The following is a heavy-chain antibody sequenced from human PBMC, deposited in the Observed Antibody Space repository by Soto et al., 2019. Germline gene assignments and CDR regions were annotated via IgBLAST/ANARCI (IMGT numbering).Heavy chain of an antibody. CDR3: VCWVSRLFDS. J-gene: IGHJ4*02. D-gene: IGHD6-13*01. CDR1: GFTSAYHA. Sequence: GGSLRLSCAASGFTSAYHAMNWVRQAPGKGLEWVSTISSNGENKHYADSVKGRFIISSDNSSNTVDLHMNSMRVDYSAVYYCVCWVSRLFDSWGQGTLVTVSS. V-gene: IGHV3-23*01. CDR2: ISSNGENK.